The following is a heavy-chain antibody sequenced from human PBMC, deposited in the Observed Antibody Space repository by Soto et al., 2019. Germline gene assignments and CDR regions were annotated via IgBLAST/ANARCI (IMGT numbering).Heavy chain of an antibody. V-gene: IGHV2-5*04. CDR2: IYWDDAE. D-gene: IGHD2-15*01. J-gene: IGHJ3*01. CDR3: VRKKNYCSGGTCYNDSFDF. CDR1: GFSLSTSGVG. Sequence: QITLKESGPTLVKPTQTLTLTCTFSGFSLSTSGVGVGWIRQPPGKALEWLALIYWDDAERYRASLKSRLTNPKDTAKNQVVLTMTNMDPVDTGTYYCVRKKNYCSGGTCYNDSFDFWGQGTMVTVSS.